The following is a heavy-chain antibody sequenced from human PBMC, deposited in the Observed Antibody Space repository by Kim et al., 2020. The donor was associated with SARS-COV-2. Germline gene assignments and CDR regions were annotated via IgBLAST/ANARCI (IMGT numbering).Heavy chain of an antibody. J-gene: IGHJ4*02. D-gene: IGHD3-22*01. CDR2: IDWDDDK. CDR3: ARIPHDSSGYYFDY. Sequence: SGPALVKPTQTLTLTCTFSGFSLSTSGMCVSWIRQPPGKALEWLARIDWDDDKYYSTSLKTRLTISKDTSKNQVVLTMTNMDPVDTATYYCARIPHDSSGYYFDYWGQGTLVTVSS. V-gene: IGHV2-70*11. CDR1: GFSLSTSGMC.